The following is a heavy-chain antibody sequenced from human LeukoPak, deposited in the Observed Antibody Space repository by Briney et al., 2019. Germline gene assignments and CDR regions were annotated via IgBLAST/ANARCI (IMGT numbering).Heavy chain of an antibody. CDR1: GFTFYIYG. J-gene: IGHJ4*02. CDR2: ILTAGKT. Sequence: GGSLRLSCGASGFTFYIYGMHWVRQAPGKGLEWVSVILTAGKTYYADSVKGRFTISRDDSKNMVYLQMNSLRAEDTAVYFCAREGYSSGWFRLWGQGTLVTVSS. D-gene: IGHD6-19*01. V-gene: IGHV3-53*01. CDR3: AREGYSSGWFRL.